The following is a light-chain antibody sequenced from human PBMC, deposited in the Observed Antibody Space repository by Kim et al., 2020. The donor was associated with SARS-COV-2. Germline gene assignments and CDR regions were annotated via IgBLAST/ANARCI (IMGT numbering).Light chain of an antibody. J-gene: IGKJ4*01. CDR2: GAS. CDR1: QSVRSTH. CDR3: QHYGSSVLT. V-gene: IGKV3-20*01. Sequence: EIVLTQSPGTLSLSPGERATLSCRASQSVRSTHLAWYQQKPGQAPRLFIYGASSRATGIPDRVSGSGSGTDFTLTISRLEPEDFAVYYCQHYGSSVLTFGGGTKV.